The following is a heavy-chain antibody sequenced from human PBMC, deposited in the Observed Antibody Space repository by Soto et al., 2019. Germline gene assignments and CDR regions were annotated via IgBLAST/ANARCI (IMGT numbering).Heavy chain of an antibody. V-gene: IGHV1-2*02. CDR1: GYTFTDYF. CDR3: ARVTLKAGNWFDP. Sequence: GASVNVSCKSSGYTFTDYFIHWGRQAPGQGFEWMGWINPKSRGTNYAQKFQGRVTMTRDTSNSTAYMELRGLKSDDTAVYYCARVTLKAGNWFDPWGQGTLVTVSS. J-gene: IGHJ5*02. CDR2: INPKSRGT.